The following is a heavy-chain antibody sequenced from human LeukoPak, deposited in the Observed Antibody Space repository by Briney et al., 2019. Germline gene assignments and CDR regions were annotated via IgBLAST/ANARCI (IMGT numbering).Heavy chain of an antibody. Sequence: GSSVKVSCKASRGTFSSYAISWVRQAPGQGLEWMGGIIPIFGTANYAQKFQGRVTITADESTSTAYMELSSLRSEDTAVYYCARLPYYYDSSGYPPFDPWGQGTLVTVSS. J-gene: IGHJ5*02. CDR1: RGTFSSYA. V-gene: IGHV1-69*01. CDR2: IIPIFGTA. CDR3: ARLPYYYDSSGYPPFDP. D-gene: IGHD3-22*01.